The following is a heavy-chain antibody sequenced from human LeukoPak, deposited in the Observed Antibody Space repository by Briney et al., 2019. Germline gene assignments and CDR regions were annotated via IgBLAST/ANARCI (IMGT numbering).Heavy chain of an antibody. CDR3: ATHSDDYGDYPGIY. CDR1: GFTFSSYS. Sequence: GGSLRLSCAASGFTFSSYSMNWVRQAPGKGLEWVAVISYDGSNKYYADSVKGRFTISRDNSKNTLYLQMNSLRAEDTAVYYCATHSDDYGDYPGIYWGQGTLVTVSS. CDR2: ISYDGSNK. V-gene: IGHV3-30*03. J-gene: IGHJ4*02. D-gene: IGHD4-17*01.